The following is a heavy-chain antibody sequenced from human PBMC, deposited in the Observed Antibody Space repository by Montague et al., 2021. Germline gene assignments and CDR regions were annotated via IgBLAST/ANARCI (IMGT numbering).Heavy chain of an antibody. Sequence: SLRLSCAASGFTFSSYAMNWFRQTPGKGLGWVSAIIADGARTSSAGSVKGRFTISRDNSKTTLYLQMNSLRAEDAAVYYCATERGLIMAWYGENDSWGQGTLVTVSS. V-gene: IGHV3-23*01. J-gene: IGHJ4*02. CDR2: IIADGART. CDR1: GFTFSSYA. CDR3: ATERGLIMAWYGENDS. D-gene: IGHD3-10*01.